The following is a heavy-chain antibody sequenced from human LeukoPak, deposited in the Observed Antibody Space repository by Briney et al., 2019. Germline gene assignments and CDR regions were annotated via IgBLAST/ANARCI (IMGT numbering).Heavy chain of an antibody. CDR2: SRGRGGGT. D-gene: IGHD4-17*01. CDR3: TRDPNGDYVGAFDM. J-gene: IGHJ3*02. Sequence: GGSLRLSCAAYGITFSTYAMTWVRQAPGKGLEWVSSSRGRGGGTDYADSVKGRFTISRDNSRDTLFLQMNSLRAEDTALYYCTRDPNGDYVGAFDMWGPGTMVTVSS. V-gene: IGHV3-23*01. CDR1: GITFSTYA.